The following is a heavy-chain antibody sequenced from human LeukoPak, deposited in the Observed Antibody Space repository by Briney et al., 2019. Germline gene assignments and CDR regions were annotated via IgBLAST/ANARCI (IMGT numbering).Heavy chain of an antibody. Sequence: GASVKVSCKASGYTFTSYGISWARQAPGQGLEWMGWISAYNGNTNYAQKLQGRVTMTTDTSTSTAYMELRSLRSDDTAVYYCARAPGIVVVPAAPYYYYYMDVWGKGTTVTVSS. CDR3: ARAPGIVVVPAAPYYYYYMDV. V-gene: IGHV1-18*01. J-gene: IGHJ6*03. D-gene: IGHD2-2*01. CDR2: ISAYNGNT. CDR1: GYTFTSYG.